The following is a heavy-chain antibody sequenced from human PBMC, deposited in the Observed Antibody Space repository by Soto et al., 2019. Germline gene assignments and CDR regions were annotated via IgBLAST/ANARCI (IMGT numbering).Heavy chain of an antibody. J-gene: IGHJ5*02. Sequence: GASVKVSCKASGYTFTSYAMHWVRQAPGQRLEWMGWINAGNGNTKYSQKFQGRVTITRDTSASTAYMELSSLRSEDTAVYYCARVPRRGADGYINNWFDPWGQGTLVTVS. CDR2: INAGNGNT. CDR3: ARVPRRGADGYINNWFDP. D-gene: IGHD5-12*01. CDR1: GYTFTSYA. V-gene: IGHV1-3*01.